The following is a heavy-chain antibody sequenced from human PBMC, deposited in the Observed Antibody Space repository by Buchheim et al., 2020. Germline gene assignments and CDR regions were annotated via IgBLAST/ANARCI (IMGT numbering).Heavy chain of an antibody. D-gene: IGHD2-2*03. CDR3: AKCGYCSSTSCDYYYYYMDV. CDR1: GGTFSSYT. CDR2: IIPILGIA. V-gene: IGHV1-69*02. Sequence: QVQLVQSGAEVKKPGSSVKVSCKASGGTFSSYTISWVRQAPGQGLEWMGRIIPILGIANYAQKFQGRVTITADKSTSTAYMELSSLRSEDTAVYYCAKCGYCSSTSCDYYYYYMDVWGKGTT. J-gene: IGHJ6*03.